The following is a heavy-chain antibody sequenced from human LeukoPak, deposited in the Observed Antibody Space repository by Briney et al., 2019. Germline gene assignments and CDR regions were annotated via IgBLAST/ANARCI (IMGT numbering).Heavy chain of an antibody. CDR1: GYTFTGYY. D-gene: IGHD6-13*01. Sequence: VASVKVSCKASGYTFTGYYMHWVRQAPGQGLEWMGWINPNSGGTNYAQKFQGRVTMTRDTSISTAYMELSRLRSDDTAVYYCAGEEAGYSSSSNWFDPWGQGTLVTVSS. J-gene: IGHJ5*02. CDR2: INPNSGGT. V-gene: IGHV1-2*02. CDR3: AGEEAGYSSSSNWFDP.